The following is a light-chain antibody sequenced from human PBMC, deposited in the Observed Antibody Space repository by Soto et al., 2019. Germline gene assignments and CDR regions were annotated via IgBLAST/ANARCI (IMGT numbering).Light chain of an antibody. J-gene: IGKJ5*01. CDR2: DAS. CDR1: QTISDW. CDR3: QQYNSYPIT. V-gene: IGKV1-5*01. Sequence: DIQMIQSPSTLSASIGDRVTITCQASQTISDWLAWYEQKPGKAPKLLIHDASTLESGVPSRFSGSGSGREFTLTISNVQADYFAIYYCQQYNSYPITFGQGTRLEIK.